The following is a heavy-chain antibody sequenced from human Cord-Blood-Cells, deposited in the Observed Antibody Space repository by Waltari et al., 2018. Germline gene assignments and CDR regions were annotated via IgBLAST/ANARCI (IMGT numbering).Heavy chain of an antibody. V-gene: IGHV1-69*01. CDR2: IIPILGTA. Sequence: QVQLVQSGAEVKKPGSSVKVSCKASGGTFSSYAISWVRQAPGQGLEWMGGIIPILGTANYAQKFQGRGTITADEATSTAYMELSSLRSEDTAVYYCASGYYDSSGYYYENYAFDIWGQGTMVTVSS. CDR1: GGTFSSYA. D-gene: IGHD3-22*01. J-gene: IGHJ3*02. CDR3: ASGYYDSSGYYYENYAFDI.